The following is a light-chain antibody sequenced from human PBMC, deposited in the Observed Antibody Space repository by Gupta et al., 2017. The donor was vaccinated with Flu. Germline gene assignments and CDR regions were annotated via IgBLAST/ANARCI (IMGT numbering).Light chain of an antibody. CDR3: STWDTSLNGWV. CDR2: RND. J-gene: IGLJ3*02. Sequence: NVVHHDAAWLQHHKRHHPKHLTFRNDKRPPWRLYRCSAARSANTASLTITGRQPDDEADYYCSTWDTSLNGWVIGGGTRLTVL. V-gene: IGLV10-54*01. CDR1: NVVHHD.